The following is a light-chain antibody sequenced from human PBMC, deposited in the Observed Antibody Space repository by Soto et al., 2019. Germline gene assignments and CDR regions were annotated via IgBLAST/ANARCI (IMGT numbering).Light chain of an antibody. CDR1: QSVSSSY. CDR3: QHYSSQT. V-gene: IGKV3-20*01. Sequence: EVVLTQSHGTLSLSPGERSTLSGRASQSVSSSYLAWYQQKPGQAPRLLIYGASSRATGIPDRFSGSGSGTDFTLTISRLEPEDSAVYFCQHYSSQTFGQGTKVDIK. CDR2: GAS. J-gene: IGKJ1*01.